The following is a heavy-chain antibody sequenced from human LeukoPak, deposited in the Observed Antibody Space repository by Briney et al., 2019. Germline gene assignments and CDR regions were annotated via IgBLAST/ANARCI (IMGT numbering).Heavy chain of an antibody. J-gene: IGHJ3*02. CDR3: ERHGTSGSYRIPFDI. CDR1: GLSMRSYY. CDR2: IYDSGST. Sequence: NSSETLSLTCTVSGLSMRSYYWLWLRQPPGKGLDWIAYIYDSGSTNYIPSLKSLVTISVETSNNQFSVNVNSVTAADTSVYYCERHGTSGSYRIPFDIWGQGTMVTVS. V-gene: IGHV4-59*08. D-gene: IGHD1-26*01.